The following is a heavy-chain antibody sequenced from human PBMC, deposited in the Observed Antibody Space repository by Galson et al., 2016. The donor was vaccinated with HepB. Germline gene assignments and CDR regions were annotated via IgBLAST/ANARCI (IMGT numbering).Heavy chain of an antibody. J-gene: IGHJ5*02. CDR2: INHSGRS. D-gene: IGHD3-3*01. Sequence: APGKGLEWIGEINHSGRSKNSPSLKSRVTMSLDTSKNQISLKLSSVTAADTAVYYCARGHLGGHDFWRGRNGVWFDPWGQGTLVSVSS. CDR3: ARGHLGGHDFWRGRNGVWFDP. V-gene: IGHV4-34*01.